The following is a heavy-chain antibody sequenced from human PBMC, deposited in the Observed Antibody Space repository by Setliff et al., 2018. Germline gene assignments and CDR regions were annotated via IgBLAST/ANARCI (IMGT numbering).Heavy chain of an antibody. V-gene: IGHV1-18*01. CDR3: ARDYYGTSENYFDY. CDR2: IGAYNGNT. CDR1: GYTFTSYG. Sequence: GASVKVSCKASGYTFTSYGISWVRQAPGQGLEWMGWIGAYNGNTNYAQKLQGRVTMTTDTSTSTAYMELRSLRSDDTAVYYCARDYYGTSENYFDYWGQGTLVTVSS. D-gene: IGHD3-22*01. J-gene: IGHJ4*02.